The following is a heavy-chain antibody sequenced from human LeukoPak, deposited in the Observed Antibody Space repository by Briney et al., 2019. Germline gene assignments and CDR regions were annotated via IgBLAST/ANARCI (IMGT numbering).Heavy chain of an antibody. CDR2: ISSNGGST. D-gene: IGHD3-22*01. CDR3: AKALYYYDSSGYYYPYYFDY. Sequence: GGSLRLSCSASGFTFSSYAMHWVRQAPGKGLEYVSAISSNGGSTYYADSVKGRFTISRDNSKNTLYLQMNSLRAEDTAVYYCAKALYYYDSSGYYYPYYFDYWGQGTLVTVSS. CDR1: GFTFSSYA. J-gene: IGHJ4*02. V-gene: IGHV3-64*04.